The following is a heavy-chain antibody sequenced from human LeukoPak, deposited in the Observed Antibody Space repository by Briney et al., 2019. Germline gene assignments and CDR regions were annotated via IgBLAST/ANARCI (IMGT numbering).Heavy chain of an antibody. V-gene: IGHV3-23*01. CDR2: ISGSGGTT. CDR1: GFTFSSYG. Sequence: TGGSLRLSCAASGFTFSSYGMSWVRQAPGKGLEWVSAISGSGGTTYYAGSVKGRFTISRDNSKNTLFMQINSLRAEDTAIYYCAKASSGSCPFTYFDSWGQGTLVTVSS. CDR3: AKASSGSCPFTYFDS. J-gene: IGHJ4*02. D-gene: IGHD6-19*01.